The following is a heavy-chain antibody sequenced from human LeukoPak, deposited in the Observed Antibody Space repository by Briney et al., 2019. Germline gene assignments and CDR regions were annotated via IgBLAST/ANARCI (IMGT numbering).Heavy chain of an antibody. CDR2: IKQDGSEK. CDR3: ASAYHDFWSGYYGY. J-gene: IGHJ4*02. CDR1: GFTFSSYW. D-gene: IGHD3-3*01. Sequence: GGSLRLSCAASGFTFSSYWMSWVRQAPGKGLEWVANIKQDGSEKYYVDSVKGRFTISRDNAKNSLYLQMNSLRAEDTAVYYCASAYHDFWSGYYGYWGQGTLVTVSS. V-gene: IGHV3-7*01.